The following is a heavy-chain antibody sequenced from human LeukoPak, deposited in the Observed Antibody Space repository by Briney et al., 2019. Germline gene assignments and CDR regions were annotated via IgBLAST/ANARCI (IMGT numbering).Heavy chain of an antibody. CDR3: ARDHPYCGGDCDAFDI. J-gene: IGHJ3*02. Sequence: ASVKVSCKASGYTFTSYAMHWVRQAPGQRLEWMGWINAGNGNTKYSQEFQGRVTITRDTSASTAYMELSSLRSEDMAVYYCARDHPYCGGDCDAFDIWGQGTMVTVSS. D-gene: IGHD2-21*02. CDR2: INAGNGNT. CDR1: GYTFTSYA. V-gene: IGHV1-3*03.